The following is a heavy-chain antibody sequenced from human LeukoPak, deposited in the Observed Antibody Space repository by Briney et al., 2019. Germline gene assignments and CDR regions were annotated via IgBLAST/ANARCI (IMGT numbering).Heavy chain of an antibody. CDR2: ISTSDTTI. Sequence: GGSLRLSCAASGFTFSSYSMNWVRQAPGKGLEWVSYISTSDTTIYYADSVKGRFTISRDIAKNPLYLQMNSLRAEDTAVYYCARDVAAVGIDYWGQGTLVTVSS. D-gene: IGHD6-13*01. CDR3: ARDVAAVGIDY. CDR1: GFTFSSYS. J-gene: IGHJ4*02. V-gene: IGHV3-48*01.